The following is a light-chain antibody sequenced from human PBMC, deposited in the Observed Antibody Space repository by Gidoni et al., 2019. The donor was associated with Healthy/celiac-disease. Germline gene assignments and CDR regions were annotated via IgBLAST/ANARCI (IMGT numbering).Light chain of an antibody. V-gene: IGKV1-33*01. CDR2: DAS. CDR1: QDISNY. J-gene: IGKJ2*01. CDR3: QQYDNLLLYT. Sequence: DIQLPQSHSSLSASVGDRVTITCQASQDISNYLNWYQQKPGKAPKLLIYDASNLETGVPSRFSGSGSGTDFTFTISSLQPEDIATYYCQQYDNLLLYTFXXXTKLEIK.